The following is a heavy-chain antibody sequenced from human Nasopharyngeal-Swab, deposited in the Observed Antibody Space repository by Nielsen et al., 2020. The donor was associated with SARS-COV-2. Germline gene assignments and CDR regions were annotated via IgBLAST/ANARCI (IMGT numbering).Heavy chain of an antibody. V-gene: IGHV3-21*01. CDR3: ARDGLDYDFWSAFFMDV. CDR1: GFSFNNYN. J-gene: IGHJ6*02. D-gene: IGHD3-3*01. CDR2: ISSRSSYI. Sequence: GGSLRLACAAYGFSFNNYNFNWVRQAQGEVLEWDSSISSRSSYIYYADSVKGRFTISRDNDKNSLYLQMNSLRAEDTAMYYCARDGLDYDFWSAFFMDVWGQGTAVTVS.